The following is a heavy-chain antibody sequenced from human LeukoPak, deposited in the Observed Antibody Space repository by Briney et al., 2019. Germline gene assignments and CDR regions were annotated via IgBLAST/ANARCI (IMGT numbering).Heavy chain of an antibody. Sequence: SETLSLTCAVSGVSISSSSYYWVWLRQPPGQGLEWIGSIYYSGSTYDNPSLKSRVTISVDTSKNQFSLKLSSVTAADTAVYYCARDGIAAAGTVTRGGWFDPWGQGTLVTVSS. CDR1: GVSISSSSYY. CDR3: ARDGIAAAGTVTRGGWFDP. J-gene: IGHJ5*02. CDR2: IYYSGST. V-gene: IGHV4-39*02. D-gene: IGHD6-13*01.